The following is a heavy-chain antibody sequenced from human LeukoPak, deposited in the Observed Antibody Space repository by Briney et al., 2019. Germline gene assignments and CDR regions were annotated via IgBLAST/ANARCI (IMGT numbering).Heavy chain of an antibody. J-gene: IGHJ4*02. D-gene: IGHD2-15*01. CDR3: ARGIDQVAIFDY. CDR1: GGSISSYY. Sequence: PSETLSLTCTVSGGSISSYYWGWIRQPPGKALEWIGQIFYSGNTWYNPSLNSRVTTSVDTSKNQFSLKLSSVTAADTAVYYCARGIDQVAIFDYWGQGTRVTVSS. V-gene: IGHV4-59*01. CDR2: IFYSGNT.